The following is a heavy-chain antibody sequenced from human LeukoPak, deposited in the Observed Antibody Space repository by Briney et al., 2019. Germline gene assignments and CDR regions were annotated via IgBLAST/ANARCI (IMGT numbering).Heavy chain of an antibody. J-gene: IGHJ4*02. CDR2: IIPIFGTT. Sequence: ASVKVSCKTSGYTFTGYYMHWVRQAPGQGLEWMGGIIPIFGTTNYAQKFQGRVTITADESTSTAYMELSSLRSEDTAVYYCARGHRYDTSGYSDFDYWGQGTLVTVAS. D-gene: IGHD3-22*01. V-gene: IGHV1-69*13. CDR3: ARGHRYDTSGYSDFDY. CDR1: GYTFTGYY.